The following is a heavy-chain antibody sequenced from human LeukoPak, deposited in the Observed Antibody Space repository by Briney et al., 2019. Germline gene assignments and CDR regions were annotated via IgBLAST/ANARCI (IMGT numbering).Heavy chain of an antibody. Sequence: GGSLRLSCAASGFTVSSNYMSWVRQAPGKGLEWVSAISGSGGSTYYADSVKGRFTISRDNSKNTLYLQMNSLRAEDTAVYYCAKDIGSRGNDYWGQGTLVTVSS. J-gene: IGHJ4*02. CDR1: GFTVSSNY. D-gene: IGHD1-26*01. CDR2: ISGSGGST. V-gene: IGHV3-23*01. CDR3: AKDIGSRGNDY.